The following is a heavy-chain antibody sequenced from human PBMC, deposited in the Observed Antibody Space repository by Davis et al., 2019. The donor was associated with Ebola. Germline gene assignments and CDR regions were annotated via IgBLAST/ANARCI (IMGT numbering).Heavy chain of an antibody. Sequence: PSETLSLTCVVSGDSITSSMWWSWVRQPPGKGLEWIGEIFHSGSTNYNPSLKSRISISVDKTRNHFSLNLNSVTAADTAVYYCARDRRYYYDSSGYYVSYNLDVWGQGTTVTVSS. D-gene: IGHD3-22*01. J-gene: IGHJ6*02. CDR1: GDSITSSMW. V-gene: IGHV4-4*02. CDR2: IFHSGST. CDR3: ARDRRYYYDSSGYYVSYNLDV.